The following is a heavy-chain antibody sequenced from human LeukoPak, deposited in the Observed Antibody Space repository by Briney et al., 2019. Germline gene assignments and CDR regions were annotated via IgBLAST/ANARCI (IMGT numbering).Heavy chain of an antibody. D-gene: IGHD3-10*02. V-gene: IGHV3-48*04. CDR3: AELGITMIGGV. CDR2: ISSSGSTI. CDR1: GFTFSSYS. J-gene: IGHJ6*04. Sequence: GGSLRLSCAASGFTFSSYSMNWVRQAPGKGLEWVSYISSSGSTIYYADSVKGRFTTSRDNAKNSLYLQMNSLRAENTAVYYCAELGITMIGGVWGKGTTVTISS.